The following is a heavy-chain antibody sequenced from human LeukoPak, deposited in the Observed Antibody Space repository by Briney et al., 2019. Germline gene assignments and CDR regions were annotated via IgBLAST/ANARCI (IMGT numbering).Heavy chain of an antibody. Sequence: SQTLSLTCTVSGGSINSGSYYWNWIRQSAGRGLEWIGHIYTTGTTNCNLSLKSRVTISLDTSKNQFSLKLNSVTATDTAVYYCARCTSTSCYNFDYWGQGTLVTVSS. CDR3: ARCTSTSCYNFDY. V-gene: IGHV4-61*09. CDR2: IYTTGTT. CDR1: GGSINSGSYY. D-gene: IGHD2-2*02. J-gene: IGHJ4*02.